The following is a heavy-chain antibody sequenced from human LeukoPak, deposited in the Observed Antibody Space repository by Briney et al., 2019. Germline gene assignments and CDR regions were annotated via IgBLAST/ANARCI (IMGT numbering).Heavy chain of an antibody. D-gene: IGHD6-13*01. J-gene: IGHJ4*02. CDR2: ISYDGSNT. CDR3: AKEGDISSSWYLSNYFDY. V-gene: IGHV3-30*18. Sequence: GGSLRLSCAASGFTFRAYGMHWVRQAPGKGLQWVAVISYDGSNTYYADSVKGRFTISRDNSKNTLYLQMDSLRAEDTAVYYCAKEGDISSSWYLSNYFDYWGQGTLVTVSS. CDR1: GFTFRAYG.